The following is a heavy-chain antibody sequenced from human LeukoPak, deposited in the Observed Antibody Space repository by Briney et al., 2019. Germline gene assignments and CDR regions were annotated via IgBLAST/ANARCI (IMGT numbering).Heavy chain of an antibody. CDR3: AKGSGWYEDYYYYGMDV. CDR1: GFTFSRYA. D-gene: IGHD6-19*01. Sequence: GGSLRLSCAASGFTFSRYAMSWVRQAPGKGLEWVSAISGSGGSTYYADSVKGRFTISRDNSKDTLFLQMNSLRAEDTAVYYCAKGSGWYEDYYYYGMDVWGQGTTVTVSS. J-gene: IGHJ6*02. CDR2: ISGSGGST. V-gene: IGHV3-23*01.